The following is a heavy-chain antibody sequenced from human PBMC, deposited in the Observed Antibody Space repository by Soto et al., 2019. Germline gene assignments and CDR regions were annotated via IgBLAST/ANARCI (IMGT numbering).Heavy chain of an antibody. CDR2: IYWDDDK. V-gene: IGHV2-5*02. Sequence: QITLKESGPTLVKPTQTLTLTCALSGFSLTTPGAGVGWIRQPPGKALEWLALIYWDDDKRYTPSLQSRLTITKDTSKNQVVPTMTKKDPVDTATYYCAHLTRATIFGVIIIGKPFDYWGQGTLVTVSS. CDR3: AHLTRATIFGVIIIGKPFDY. CDR1: GFSLTTPGAG. J-gene: IGHJ4*02. D-gene: IGHD3-3*01.